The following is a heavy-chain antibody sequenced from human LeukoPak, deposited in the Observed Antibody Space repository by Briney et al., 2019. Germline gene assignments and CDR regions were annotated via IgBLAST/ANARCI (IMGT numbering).Heavy chain of an antibody. CDR2: IYYSGRT. J-gene: IGHJ5*02. Sequence: PSETLSLTCTVSVGSIRSSSDYWGWSRQAPGEGLESIESIYYSGRTYYNPPLKSRVTISVDTSKNQLSLKLSSVTAADTAVYYCATSYIVLMWGGFDPWGQGTLVTVSS. D-gene: IGHD2-8*01. CDR1: VGSIRSSSDY. V-gene: IGHV4-39*01. CDR3: ATSYIVLMWGGFDP.